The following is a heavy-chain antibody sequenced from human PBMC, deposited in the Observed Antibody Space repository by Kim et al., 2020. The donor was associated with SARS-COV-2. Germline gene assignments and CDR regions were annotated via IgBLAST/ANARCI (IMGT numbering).Heavy chain of an antibody. J-gene: IGHJ6*02. CDR2: ISYDGSNK. CDR3: ARDPGAAYSSGWYNYYYGMDV. D-gene: IGHD6-19*01. CDR1: GFTFSSYA. V-gene: IGHV3-30*04. Sequence: GGSLRLSCAASGFTFSSYAMHWVRQAPGKGLEWVAVISYDGSNKYYADSVKGRFTISRDNSKNTLYLQMNSLRAEDTAVYYCARDPGAAYSSGWYNYYYGMDVWGQGTTVTVSS.